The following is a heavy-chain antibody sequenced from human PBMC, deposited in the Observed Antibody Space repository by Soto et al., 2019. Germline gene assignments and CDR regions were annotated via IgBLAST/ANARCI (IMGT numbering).Heavy chain of an antibody. J-gene: IGHJ4*02. V-gene: IGHV4-61*01. CDR3: ARARNRYFDF. Sequence: KASETLSLTCNVSGGSMTTGSYFWSWIRRPPGKGLEWIGYVFRSGSVNYSPSFKSRVTISIDTSKNQFSLMLKSVTAADTAVYFCARARNRYFDFWGQGALVTVSS. D-gene: IGHD1-1*01. CDR2: VFRSGSV. CDR1: GGSMTTGSYF.